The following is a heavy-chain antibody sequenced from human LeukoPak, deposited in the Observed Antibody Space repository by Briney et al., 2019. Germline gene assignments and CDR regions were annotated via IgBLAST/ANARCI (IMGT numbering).Heavy chain of an antibody. D-gene: IGHD2-2*01. CDR2: ISAYNGNT. V-gene: IGHV1-18*01. J-gene: IGHJ4*02. Sequence: ASVKVSCKASGYTFTSYGISWVRQAPGQGLEWMGWISAYNGNTNYAQKLQGRVTMTTDTSTSTAYMELRSLRSDDTAVYYCARGGNIVVVPPANYYFDYWGQGTLVTVSS. CDR3: ARGGNIVVVPPANYYFDY. CDR1: GYTFTSYG.